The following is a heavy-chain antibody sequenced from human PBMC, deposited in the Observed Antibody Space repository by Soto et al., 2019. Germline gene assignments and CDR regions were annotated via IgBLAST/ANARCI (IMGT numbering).Heavy chain of an antibody. CDR1: VISLSSTGVG. D-gene: IGHD3-22*01. CDR2: INWNDDK. CDR3: ARICHNSGVFYYDY. V-gene: IGHV2-5*01. J-gene: IGHJ4*02. Sequence: QITLKESGPTLVKVTQTVTLTCTFSVISLSSTGVGVGWIRQPPVKALEGLALINWNDDKRYNSSLKSSLTITNDSSNNPLVLKITNMDLVDIAAYYYARICHNSGVFYYDYWGQGTLVTCSS.